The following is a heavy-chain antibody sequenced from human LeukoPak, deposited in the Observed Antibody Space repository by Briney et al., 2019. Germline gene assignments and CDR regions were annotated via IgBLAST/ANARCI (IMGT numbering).Heavy chain of an antibody. CDR3: ARPPHYYDTSGYSV. V-gene: IGHV4-59*01. J-gene: IGHJ4*02. CDR2: VSNIETT. D-gene: IGHD3-22*01. CDR1: GDSISSYY. Sequence: PSETLSLTCTVSGDSISSYYWSWLRQPPGKRLEWIGYVSNIETTNYNPSLKSRVTISVNTSKNQFSLRLNSVTAADTAVYSCARPPHYYDTSGYSVWGQGTLVTVSS.